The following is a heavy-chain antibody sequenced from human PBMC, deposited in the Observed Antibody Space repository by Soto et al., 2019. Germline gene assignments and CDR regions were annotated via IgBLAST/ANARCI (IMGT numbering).Heavy chain of an antibody. J-gene: IGHJ4*02. D-gene: IGHD2-21*02. CDR1: GGPITNYY. CDR2: MYNSGSTNYT. V-gene: IGHV4-59*01. Sequence: SETLSLTCTVSGGPITNYYWSWIRQPPGKGLEWIGYMYNSGSTNYTNYNPSLRSRLSMSLDISLDTSQNQFSLKLSSVTAADTAVYYCARALCGGDCFWGYWGQGALVTVSS. CDR3: ARALCGGDCFWGY.